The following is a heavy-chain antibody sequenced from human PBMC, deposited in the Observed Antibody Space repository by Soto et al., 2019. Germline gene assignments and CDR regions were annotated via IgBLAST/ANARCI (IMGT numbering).Heavy chain of an antibody. Sequence: SETLSLTCTVSGDSISSYYWSWIRQPPGKGLEWIGYIHYSGSTNYNPSLKSRVTISLDTSKNQFSLKLRSVNAADTAVYYCERSGSGWSDFDYWGQGILVTVSS. D-gene: IGHD6-19*01. V-gene: IGHV4-59*08. J-gene: IGHJ4*02. CDR2: IHYSGST. CDR1: GDSISSYY. CDR3: ERSGSGWSDFDY.